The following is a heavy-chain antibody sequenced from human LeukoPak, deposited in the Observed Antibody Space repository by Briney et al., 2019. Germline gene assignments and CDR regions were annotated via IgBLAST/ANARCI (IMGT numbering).Heavy chain of an antibody. CDR2: ISWNSGSI. Sequence: GGSPRLSCAASGFTFDDYAMHWVRQAPGKGLEWVSGISWNSGSIGYADSVKGRFTISRDNAKNSLYLQMNGLRAEDTALYYCAKVPRAGYSSGWPYYFDYWGQGTLVTVSS. CDR1: GFTFDDYA. V-gene: IGHV3-9*01. CDR3: AKVPRAGYSSGWPYYFDY. J-gene: IGHJ4*02. D-gene: IGHD6-19*01.